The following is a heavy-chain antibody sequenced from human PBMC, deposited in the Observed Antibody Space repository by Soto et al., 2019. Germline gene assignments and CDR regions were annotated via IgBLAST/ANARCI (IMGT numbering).Heavy chain of an antibody. CDR1: GGSISSSSYY. Sequence: QSQTLSLTCTVSGGSISSSSYYWGWIRQPPGKGLEWIGSIYYSGSTYYNPSLKSRVTISVDTSKNQFSLKLSSVTAADTAVYYCARRGYCSGGSCYYYFDYWGQGTLVTVSS. CDR3: ARRGYCSGGSCYYYFDY. D-gene: IGHD2-15*01. V-gene: IGHV4-39*01. CDR2: IYYSGST. J-gene: IGHJ4*02.